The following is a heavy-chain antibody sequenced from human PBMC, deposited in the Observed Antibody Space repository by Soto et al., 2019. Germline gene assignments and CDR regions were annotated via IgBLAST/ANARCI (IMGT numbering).Heavy chain of an antibody. CDR3: ARDPYYDYVWVSYLVGNAFDS. J-gene: IGHJ3*02. CDR2: ISAYNGNT. Sequence: QVQLVQSGAEVKKPGASVKVSCKASGYTFTSYGISWVRQAPGQGLEWMGWISAYNGNTNYAQKLQGRVTMTTDTSTSSAYMELRSVRSDDTAVYYCARDPYYDYVWVSYLVGNAFDSWGQGTMVTVSS. D-gene: IGHD3-16*01. V-gene: IGHV1-18*04. CDR1: GYTFTSYG.